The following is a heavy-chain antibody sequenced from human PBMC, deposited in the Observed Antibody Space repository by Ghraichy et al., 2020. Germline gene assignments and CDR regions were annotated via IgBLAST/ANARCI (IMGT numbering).Heavy chain of an antibody. CDR1: GYLVTTYF. Sequence: ASVKVSCKAAGYLVTTYFMHSLRQSRGQGLERLGWINPNSGDTRYAQTVRGRVALTRDTSTKTAYMELRRLTSDDTAVYFFARDYRIAARPPEVHYYFLGMDVWGQGTTVAVSS. D-gene: IGHD6-6*01. CDR3: ARDYRIAARPPEVHYYFLGMDV. CDR2: INPNSGDT. J-gene: IGHJ6*02. V-gene: IGHV1-2*02.